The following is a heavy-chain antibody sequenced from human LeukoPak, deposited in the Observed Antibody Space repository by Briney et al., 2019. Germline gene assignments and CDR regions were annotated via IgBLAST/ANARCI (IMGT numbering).Heavy chain of an antibody. CDR3: ARGIRFLEWLSGFDY. J-gene: IGHJ4*02. CDR2: IYWNGGST. V-gene: IGHV3-20*04. CDR1: GFTFDDYG. D-gene: IGHD3-3*01. Sequence: GGSLRLSCAASGFTFDDYGMSWVRQVPGKGLEWVSGIYWNGGSTGYADSVKGRFTISRDNAKNSLYLQMDSLRVEDTALYYCARGIRFLEWLSGFDYWGQGTLVTVSS.